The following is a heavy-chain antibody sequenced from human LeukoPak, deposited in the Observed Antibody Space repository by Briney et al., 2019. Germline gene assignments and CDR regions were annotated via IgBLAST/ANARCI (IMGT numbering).Heavy chain of an antibody. CDR2: IYPDDSDT. Sequence: GESLKISCQGSGYSFPSYWIGWVRQLPGKGLGWMGIIYPDDSDTRYSPSFQGQVTISVDKSISTAYLQWSSLKASDTAMYYCARHSATRGSGYNGVGYWGQGTLVTVSS. CDR1: GYSFPSYW. J-gene: IGHJ4*02. CDR3: ARHSATRGSGYNGVGY. V-gene: IGHV5-51*01. D-gene: IGHD5-12*01.